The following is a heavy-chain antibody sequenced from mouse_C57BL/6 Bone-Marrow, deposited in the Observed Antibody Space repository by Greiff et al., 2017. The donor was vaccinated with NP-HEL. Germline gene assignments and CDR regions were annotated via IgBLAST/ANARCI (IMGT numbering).Heavy chain of an antibody. CDR3: ARADYYGSPSMDY. CDR1: GYSITSGYY. J-gene: IGHJ4*01. CDR2: ISYDGSN. Sequence: EVQRVESGPGLVKPSQSLSLTCSVTGYSITSGYYWNCLRQLPGNKLEWMGYISYDGSNNYNPSLQNRISITRDTSKNQFFLKLNSVTTEDTATYYCARADYYGSPSMDYWGQGTSVTVSS. V-gene: IGHV3-6*01. D-gene: IGHD1-1*01.